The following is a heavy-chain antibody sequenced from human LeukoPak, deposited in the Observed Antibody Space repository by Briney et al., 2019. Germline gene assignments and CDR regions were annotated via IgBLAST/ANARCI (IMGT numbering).Heavy chain of an antibody. Sequence: ASVKVSCKASGYTFTSYGISWVRQAPGQGLEWMGWISAYNGNTNYAQNVQGRVTMTTDTAKNTAYMQLRSLRSEDTAVYYCASSPFLEWLLSFFDYWGQGTLVTVSS. J-gene: IGHJ4*02. V-gene: IGHV1-18*01. CDR3: ASSPFLEWLLSFFDY. CDR2: ISAYNGNT. CDR1: GYTFTSYG. D-gene: IGHD3-3*01.